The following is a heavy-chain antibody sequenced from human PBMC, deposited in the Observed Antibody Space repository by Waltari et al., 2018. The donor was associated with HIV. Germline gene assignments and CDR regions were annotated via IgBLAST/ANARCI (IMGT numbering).Heavy chain of an antibody. CDR1: GGTFTSYG. CDR2: IIPILGIT. D-gene: IGHD6-13*01. Sequence: QVQLVQSGAEVKKPGSSVKVSCKASGGTFTSYGISWVRQAPGQGLEGRGRIIPILGITNYAQKFQGRVTITADKSTSTAYMELRSLRSEDTAVYYCARGAAAGNHFYYGMDVWGQGTTVTVSS. J-gene: IGHJ6*02. CDR3: ARGAAAGNHFYYGMDV. V-gene: IGHV1-69*04.